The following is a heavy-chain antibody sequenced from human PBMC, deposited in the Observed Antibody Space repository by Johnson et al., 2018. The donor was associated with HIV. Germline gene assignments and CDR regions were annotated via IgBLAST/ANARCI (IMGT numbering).Heavy chain of an antibody. J-gene: IGHJ3*02. CDR1: GFTFDDYA. D-gene: IGHD1-20*01. Sequence: DVQVVESGGGLEQPGRSLRLSCAASGFTFDDYAMHWVRQPPGKGLEWVSGISWNSGTIDYADSVKGRFTISRDNAKNSLYLQMNSLRTEDTAVYYCAKETQYIIGWDAFDIWGQGTMVTVSS. CDR3: AKETQYIIGWDAFDI. CDR2: ISWNSGTI. V-gene: IGHV3-9*01.